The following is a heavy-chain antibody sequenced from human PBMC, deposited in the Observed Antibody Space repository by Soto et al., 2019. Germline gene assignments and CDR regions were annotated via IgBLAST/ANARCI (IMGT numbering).Heavy chain of an antibody. Sequence: SETLSLTCAVSGDSIISIYHWAWIRQPPWRIREWIASIFHTGTTYYTPSLTSRVTISVDASKNQFSLNLSSVTAADTAVYYCARLGTPDYIMRGQFDSWGQGTLVTVSS. CDR3: ARLGTPDYIMRGQFDS. V-gene: IGHV4-38-2*01. D-gene: IGHD4-4*01. J-gene: IGHJ4*02. CDR2: IFHTGTT. CDR1: GDSIISIYH.